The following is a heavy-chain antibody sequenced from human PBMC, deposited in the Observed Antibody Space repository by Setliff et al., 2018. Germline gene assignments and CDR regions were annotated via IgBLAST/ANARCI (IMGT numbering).Heavy chain of an antibody. Sequence: GASVKVSCKASGGTFSNYGVSWVRQAPGQGLEWMGGTIPLFGTTDYAQKFHGGVTIITDESTSTAYMELSSLTSDDTAVYYCAREGVDTRSSTDYRYYMDVWGQGTTVTVSS. J-gene: IGHJ6*03. V-gene: IGHV1-69*05. CDR2: TIPLFGTT. CDR3: AREGVDTRSSTDYRYYMDV. D-gene: IGHD5-18*01. CDR1: GGTFSNYG.